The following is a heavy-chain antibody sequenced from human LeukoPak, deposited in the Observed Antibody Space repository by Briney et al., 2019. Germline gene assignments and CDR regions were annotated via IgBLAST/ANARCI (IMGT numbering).Heavy chain of an antibody. Sequence: GGSLRLSCAASGFTFSSYAMHWVRQAPGKGLEWVAVISYDGSNKYYADSVKGRFTISRDNSKNTLYLQMNSLRAEDTAVYYCARAMGSGSYRYYYGMDVWGKGTTVTVSS. CDR1: GFTFSSYA. J-gene: IGHJ6*04. V-gene: IGHV3-30-3*01. CDR3: ARAMGSGSYRYYYGMDV. CDR2: ISYDGSNK. D-gene: IGHD3-10*01.